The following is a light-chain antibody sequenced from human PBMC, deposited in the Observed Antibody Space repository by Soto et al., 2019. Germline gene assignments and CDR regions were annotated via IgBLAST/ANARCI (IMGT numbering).Light chain of an antibody. CDR1: QSILCTFKNKNQ. V-gene: IGKV4-1*01. CDR3: QHYYTTPVT. CDR2: WAS. J-gene: IGKJ5*01. Sequence: DIVMTQSPDSLAVSLGERGTIRCESSQSILCTFKNKNQIAWYQQKPVQPPTLLIYWASTREFGVPDRFSGSGSGTDFTLTVSSVQAEDVATYFCQHYYTTPVTFGQGTRLEIK.